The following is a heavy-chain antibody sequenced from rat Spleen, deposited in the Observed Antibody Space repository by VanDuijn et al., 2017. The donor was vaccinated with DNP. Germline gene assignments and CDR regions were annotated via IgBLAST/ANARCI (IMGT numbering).Heavy chain of an antibody. CDR2: ITSGDPHA. J-gene: IGHJ4*01. D-gene: IGHD1-2*01. CDR3: ARQLKDYAMDA. Sequence: EVQLVESGGDLVQPGRSLNLSCVGSGFTFNKYWMTWIRQVPGKGLEWIASITSGDPHAYYPDSLKGRFTISRDNAKNTLYLQMNSLRSEDTATYYCARQLKDYAMDAWGQGTSVTVSS. CDR1: GFTFNKYW. V-gene: IGHV5-31*01.